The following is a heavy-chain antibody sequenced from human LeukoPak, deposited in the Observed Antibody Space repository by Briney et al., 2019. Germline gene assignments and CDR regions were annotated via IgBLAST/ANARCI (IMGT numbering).Heavy chain of an antibody. Sequence: GGSLRLSCVASGFTFSDYWMSWVRQAPGKGLEFVGNIEDDGDQKNYVDSVKGRFTISRDNVKNSLYLQMNSLRVEDTAVYYCARDIIRGQSDFDSWGQGVLVTVSS. D-gene: IGHD5-12*01. CDR3: ARDIIRGQSDFDS. CDR1: GFTFSDYW. CDR2: IEDDGDQK. V-gene: IGHV3-7*01. J-gene: IGHJ4*02.